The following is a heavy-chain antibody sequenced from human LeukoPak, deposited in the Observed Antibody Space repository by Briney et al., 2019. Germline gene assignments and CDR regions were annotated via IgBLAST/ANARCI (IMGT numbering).Heavy chain of an antibody. D-gene: IGHD6-19*01. CDR1: GFTFSSYG. V-gene: IGHV3-30*03. CDR3: AAEDSSDWYYYGMDV. CDR2: ISYDGSNK. Sequence: GGSLRLSCAASGFTFSSYGMHWVRQAPGKGLEWVAVISYDGSNKYYADSVKGRFTISRDNSKNTPYLQMNSLRAEDTAVYYCAAEDSSDWYYYGMDVWGQGTTVTVSS. J-gene: IGHJ6*02.